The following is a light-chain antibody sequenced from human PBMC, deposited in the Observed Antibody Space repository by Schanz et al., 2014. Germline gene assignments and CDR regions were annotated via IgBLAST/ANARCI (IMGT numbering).Light chain of an antibody. CDR2: SDN. CDR3: QSYDSSLSGPV. V-gene: IGLV1-44*01. Sequence: QSVLTQPPSASGTPGQRVTISCSGGSPNIGINAVNWYQHFPGTAPKLLIYSDNQRPSGVPDRFFGSKSGTSGSLAISGLQAEDEADYYCQSYDSSLSGPVFGGGTKLTVL. CDR1: SPNIGINA. J-gene: IGLJ2*01.